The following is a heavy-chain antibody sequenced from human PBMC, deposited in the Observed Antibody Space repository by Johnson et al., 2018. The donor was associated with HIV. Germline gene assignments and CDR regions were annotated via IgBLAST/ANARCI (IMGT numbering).Heavy chain of an antibody. V-gene: IGHV3-9*01. CDR3: AKDVTWEMQDAFDL. D-gene: IGHD1-26*01. J-gene: IGHJ3*01. CDR1: GFTLHDFA. Sequence: QLVESGGGLVQPGRSLRLSCEASGFTLHDFAMHWVRQVPGRGLEWVSGISWNSGTIGYADSVEGRFSISRDNARNSLYLQMRSLTPEDTALYYCAKDVTWEMQDAFDLWGRGTMVTVSS. CDR2: ISWNSGTI.